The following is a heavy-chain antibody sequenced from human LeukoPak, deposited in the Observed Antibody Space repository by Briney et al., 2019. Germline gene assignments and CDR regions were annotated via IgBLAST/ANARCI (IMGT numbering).Heavy chain of an antibody. V-gene: IGHV4-61*01. D-gene: IGHD6-13*01. J-gene: IGHJ4*02. CDR2: IYYSGST. CDR1: GGSISSSNW. CDR3: ARDYSSSWLDY. Sequence: SETLSLTCAVSGGSISSSNWWSWIRQPPGKGLEWIGYIYYSGSTNYNPSLKSRVTISVDTSKNQFSLKLSSVTAADTAVYYCARDYSSSWLDYWGQGTLVTVSS.